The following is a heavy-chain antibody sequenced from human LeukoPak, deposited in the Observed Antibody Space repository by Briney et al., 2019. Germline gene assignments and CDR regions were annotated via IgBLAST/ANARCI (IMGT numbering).Heavy chain of an antibody. CDR1: GFTFSGYA. CDR2: ISSSSGTI. D-gene: IGHD3-16*02. J-gene: IGHJ5*02. CDR3: ARDQGFRYFDP. V-gene: IGHV3-48*01. Sequence: GGSLRLSCAASGFTFSGYAMNWVRRAPGKGLEWVAYISSSSGTIYYTDSVKGRFTISRDNAKNSVFLQMSSLSGGDTAIYYCARDQGFRYFDPWGQGTLVTVSS.